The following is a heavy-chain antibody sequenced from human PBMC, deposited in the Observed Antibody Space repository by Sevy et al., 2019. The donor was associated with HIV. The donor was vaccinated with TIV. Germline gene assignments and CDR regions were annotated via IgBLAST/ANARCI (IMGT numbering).Heavy chain of an antibody. CDR1: GFTFSSYA. CDR3: AKDSPDSGSYYSRSYYYYYYGMDV. CDR2: ISGSGGST. Sequence: GGSLRLSCAASGFTFSSYAMSWVRQAPGKGLEWVSAISGSGGSTYYADSVKGRFTISRDNSKNTLYLQMNSLRAEDTPVYYCAKDSPDSGSYYSRSYYYYYYGMDVWGQGTTVTVSS. J-gene: IGHJ6*02. V-gene: IGHV3-23*01. D-gene: IGHD3-10*01.